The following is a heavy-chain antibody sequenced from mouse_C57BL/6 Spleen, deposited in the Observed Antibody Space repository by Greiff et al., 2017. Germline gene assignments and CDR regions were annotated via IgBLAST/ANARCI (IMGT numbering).Heavy chain of an antibody. CDR1: GFTIKNTY. J-gene: IGHJ2*01. D-gene: IGHD2-1*01. V-gene: IGHV14-3*01. Sequence: VQLQQSVAELVRPGASVKLSCTASGFTIKNTYMHWVKQRLEQSLAGMGRINPDNGNTKYAPKFQGKATITADTSSNPDYLQLSSLTSEDTAIYYWARGNYGNYGDYWGQGTTLTVSS. CDR3: ARGNYGNYGDY. CDR2: INPDNGNT.